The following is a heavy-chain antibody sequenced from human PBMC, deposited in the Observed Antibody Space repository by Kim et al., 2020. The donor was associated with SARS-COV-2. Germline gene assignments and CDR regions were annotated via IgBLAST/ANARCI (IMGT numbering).Heavy chain of an antibody. D-gene: IGHD3-22*01. V-gene: IGHV3-7*01. CDR1: GFTFSSYW. CDR2: IKQDGSEK. J-gene: IGHJ4*02. CDR3: ARDPLTYYYDSSGYYYEYSFDY. Sequence: GGSLRLSCAASGFTFSSYWMSWVRQAPGKGLEWVANIKQDGSEKYYVDSVKGRFTISRDNAKNSLYLQMNSLRVEDTAVYYCARDPLTYYYDSSGYYYEYSFDYWGQGTLVTVSS.